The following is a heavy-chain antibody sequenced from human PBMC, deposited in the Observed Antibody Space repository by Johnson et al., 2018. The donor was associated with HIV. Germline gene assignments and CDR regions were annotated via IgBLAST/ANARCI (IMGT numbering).Heavy chain of an antibody. Sequence: VQLVESGGGVVQPARSLRLSCAASGFTFSSYSMHWVRQAPGKGLEWVAGISNDGRNKYYADSVKGRFTISRDNSKNTLFLQMNSLRVEDTALYYCARDGDDGDEADDTKGAFDIWGQGTMVTVSS. CDR3: ARDGDDGDEADDTKGAFDI. CDR2: ISNDGRNK. V-gene: IGHV3-30*04. J-gene: IGHJ3*02. D-gene: IGHD3-9*01. CDR1: GFTFSSYS.